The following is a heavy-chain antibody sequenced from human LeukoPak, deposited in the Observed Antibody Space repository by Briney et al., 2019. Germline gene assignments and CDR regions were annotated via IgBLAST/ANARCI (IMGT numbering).Heavy chain of an antibody. J-gene: IGHJ4*02. CDR3: AKDSQTYYYDSSGSPAPFDY. CDR1: GFTFSSYA. Sequence: GGSLRLSCAASGFTFSSYAMSWVRQAPGKGLEWVSAISGSGGSTYYPDSVKGRFTISRDNSKNTLYLQMNSLRAEDTAVYYCAKDSQTYYYDSSGSPAPFDYWGQGTLVTVSS. V-gene: IGHV3-23*01. D-gene: IGHD3-22*01. CDR2: ISGSGGST.